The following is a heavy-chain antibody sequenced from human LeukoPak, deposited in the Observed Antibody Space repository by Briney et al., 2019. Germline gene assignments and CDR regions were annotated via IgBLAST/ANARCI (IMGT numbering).Heavy chain of an antibody. CDR1: GFTFSSYG. D-gene: IGHD6-19*01. CDR2: IRYDGSNK. Sequence: GGSLRLSCAASGFTFSSYGMHWGRQAPGKGLEWVAFIRYDGSNKYYADSVKGRFTISRDNAKNSLYLQMNSLRAEDTAVYYCARANWIDSGWSGGDYWGQGTLVTVSS. V-gene: IGHV3-30*02. CDR3: ARANWIDSGWSGGDY. J-gene: IGHJ4*02.